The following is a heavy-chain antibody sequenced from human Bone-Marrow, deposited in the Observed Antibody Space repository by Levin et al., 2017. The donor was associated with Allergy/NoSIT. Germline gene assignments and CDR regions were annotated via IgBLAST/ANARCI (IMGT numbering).Heavy chain of an antibody. CDR3: TSGRVGSGSYYNAPY. CDR1: GFTFSDSA. J-gene: IGHJ4*02. CDR2: IRSKANSYAT. V-gene: IGHV3-73*01. D-gene: IGHD3-10*01. Sequence: GESLKISCAASGFTFSDSAMHWVRQASGKGLEWVGRIRSKANSYATSYAASVKGRFTISRDDSKNTAFLQMNSLKTEDTAVYYCTSGRVGSGSYYNAPYWGQGTLVTVSS.